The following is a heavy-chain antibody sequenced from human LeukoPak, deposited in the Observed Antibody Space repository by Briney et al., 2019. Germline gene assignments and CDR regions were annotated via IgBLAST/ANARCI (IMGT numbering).Heavy chain of an antibody. CDR2: IYPGDSDT. Sequence: KVSCKASGYTFTSYWIGWVRQMPGKGLEWMGIIYPGDSDTRYSPSFQGQVTISADKSISTAYLQWSSLKASDTAMYYCARDMGYCSGGSCPLDAFDIWGQGTMVTVSS. D-gene: IGHD2-15*01. CDR3: ARDMGYCSGGSCPLDAFDI. CDR1: GYTFTSYW. J-gene: IGHJ3*02. V-gene: IGHV5-51*01.